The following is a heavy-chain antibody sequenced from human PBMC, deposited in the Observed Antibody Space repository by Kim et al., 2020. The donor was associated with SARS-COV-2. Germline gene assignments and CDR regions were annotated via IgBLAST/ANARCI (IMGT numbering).Heavy chain of an antibody. CDR3: AFTVAGRHWFDP. J-gene: IGHJ5*02. D-gene: IGHD6-19*01. V-gene: IGHV5-51*01. Sequence: TRYSPSFQGQVTISADKSISTAYLQWSSLKASDTAMYYCAFTVAGRHWFDPWGQGTLVTVSS. CDR2: T.